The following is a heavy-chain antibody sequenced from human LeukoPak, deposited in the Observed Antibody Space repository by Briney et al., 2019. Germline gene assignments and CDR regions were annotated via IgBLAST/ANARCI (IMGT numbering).Heavy chain of an antibody. V-gene: IGHV3-23*01. D-gene: IGHD3-22*01. CDR1: GFTFSSYA. J-gene: IGHJ3*02. CDR2: ISGSGGST. CDR3: ATLVVITTYAFDI. Sequence: PGGSLRLSCAASGFTFSSYAMSWVRQAPGKGLEWVSAISGSGGSTYYADSVKGRFTISRDNSKNTLYLQMNSLRAEDTAVYYCATLVVITTYAFDIWGQGTMVTVSS.